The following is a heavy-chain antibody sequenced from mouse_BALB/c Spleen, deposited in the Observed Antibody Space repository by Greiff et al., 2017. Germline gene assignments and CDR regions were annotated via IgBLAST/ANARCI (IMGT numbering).Heavy chain of an antibody. CDR3: ARDFYGNYSYAMDY. D-gene: IGHD2-1*01. CDR2: IWAGGST. J-gene: IGHJ4*01. Sequence: VKLQESGPGLVAPSQSLSITCTVSGFSLTSYGVHWVRQPPGKGLEWLGVIWAGGSTNYNSALMSRLSISKDNSKSQVFLKMNSLQTDDTAMYYCARDFYGNYSYAMDYWGQGTSVTVSS. CDR1: GFSLTSYG. V-gene: IGHV2-9*02.